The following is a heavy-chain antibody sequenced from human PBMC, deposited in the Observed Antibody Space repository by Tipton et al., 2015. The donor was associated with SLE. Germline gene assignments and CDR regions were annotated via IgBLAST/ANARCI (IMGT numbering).Heavy chain of an antibody. J-gene: IGHJ5*02. V-gene: IGHV3-23*03. D-gene: IGHD6-13*01. Sequence: SLRLSCAASGFTLSSYRMHWVRQAPGKGLVWVSTIYSGGSSIYYADSVKGRFTISRDNSKNTLYLQMNSLRVEDTAVYYCAKCSSWYFGWFDPWGQGTLVTVSS. CDR3: AKCSSWYFGWFDP. CDR1: GFTLSSYR. CDR2: IYSGGSSI.